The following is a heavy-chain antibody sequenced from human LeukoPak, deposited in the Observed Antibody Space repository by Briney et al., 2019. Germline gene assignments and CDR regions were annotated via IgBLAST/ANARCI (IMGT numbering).Heavy chain of an antibody. CDR1: GGSFSGYS. CDR2: INHSGGT. Sequence: PSETLSLTCAVYGGSFSGYSWNWIRQPPVKGLEWIGEINHSGGTNYNPSLRSRVTMSVDTSRNQFSLKLSSVTAADTAVFYCARDRLSSWYGRLVPASFDYWGQGTLVTVSS. D-gene: IGHD6-13*01. V-gene: IGHV4-34*01. CDR3: ARDRLSSWYGRLVPASFDY. J-gene: IGHJ4*02.